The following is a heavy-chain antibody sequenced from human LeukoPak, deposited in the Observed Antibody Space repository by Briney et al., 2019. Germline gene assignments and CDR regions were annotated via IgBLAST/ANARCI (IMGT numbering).Heavy chain of an antibody. CDR1: GGSISSSSYY. V-gene: IGHV4-39*07. Sequence: PSETLSLTCTVSGGSISSSSYYWGWIRQPPGMGLEWIGNIYHSGSTYYNPSLKSRVTISVDTSKNQFSLKVRSVTAADTAVYYCARDGEVLSSSWFWFDPWGQGTLVTVSS. J-gene: IGHJ5*02. D-gene: IGHD6-13*01. CDR2: IYHSGST. CDR3: ARDGEVLSSSWFWFDP.